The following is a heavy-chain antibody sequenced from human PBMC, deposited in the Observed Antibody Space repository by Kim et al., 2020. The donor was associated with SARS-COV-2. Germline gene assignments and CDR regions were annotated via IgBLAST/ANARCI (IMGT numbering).Heavy chain of an antibody. CDR2: LRGGGDST. CDR1: GFNLNDHA. D-gene: IGHD5-18*01. Sequence: GGSLRLSFAASGFNLNDHAMSWVRQAPGKGLEWVSTLRGGGDSTYYADSVKGRFIISRDSSQITLYLQMNSLRVEDTAVYYCAQVAGYTYGYYFGNWGQGTLVTVSS. V-gene: IGHV3-23*01. CDR3: AQVAGYTYGYYFGN. J-gene: IGHJ4*02.